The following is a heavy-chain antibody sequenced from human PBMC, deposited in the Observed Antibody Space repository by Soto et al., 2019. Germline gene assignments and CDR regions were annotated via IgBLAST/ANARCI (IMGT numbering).Heavy chain of an antibody. J-gene: IGHJ3*01. Sequence: ASVKVSCKASGYTFTGYYMHWVRQAPGQGLEWMGWINPNSGGTNYAQKFQGWVTMTRDTSISTAYMELSRLRSDDTAVYYCARDLGDYGPVLDFRGKGTTVPVSS. V-gene: IGHV1-2*04. CDR3: ARDLGDYGPVLDF. CDR2: INPNSGGT. CDR1: GYTFTGYY. D-gene: IGHD4-17*01.